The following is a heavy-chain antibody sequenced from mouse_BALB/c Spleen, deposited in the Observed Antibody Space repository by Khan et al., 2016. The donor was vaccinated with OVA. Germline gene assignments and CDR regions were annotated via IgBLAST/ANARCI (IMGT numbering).Heavy chain of an antibody. CDR3: EREASSWDFSFPY. J-gene: IGHJ3*01. CDR2: INPYNAGT. Sequence: VQLQQSGPELVEPGASVKMSCKASGYTFTNYVMHWVKQKPGQGLEWIGYINPYNAGTRYNEKFKGKATLTSDRSSTTAYMELSSLTSEDSAFYYSEREASSWDFSFPYWGQGTLVTVST. D-gene: IGHD4-1*01. V-gene: IGHV1S136*01. CDR1: GYTFTNYV.